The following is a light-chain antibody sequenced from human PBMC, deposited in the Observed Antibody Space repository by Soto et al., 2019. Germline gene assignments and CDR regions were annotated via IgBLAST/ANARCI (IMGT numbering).Light chain of an antibody. V-gene: IGLV2-23*02. CDR2: EVT. J-gene: IGLJ1*01. CDR1: SSDVGSYNL. CDR3: CSYAAPSTFV. Sequence: SVLTQPASVSGSPGQSITISCTGTSSDVGSYNLVSWYQQHPGKAPKLMIYEVTKRPSGVSNRFSGSKSGNTASLTISGLQAEDEAEYYCCSYAAPSTFVFGTGTKVTVL.